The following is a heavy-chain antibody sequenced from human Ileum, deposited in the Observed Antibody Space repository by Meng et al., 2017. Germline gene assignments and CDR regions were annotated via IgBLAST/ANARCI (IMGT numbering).Heavy chain of an antibody. CDR1: SGSSSSNTY. Sequence: QVRRQESGPGLVRPSGTLSLTCAVSSGSSSSNTYWSWVRQPPGKGLDWIGQISHSGSAYYNPSLKSRVTMSVDKSKSQFSLMLTSVTAADTAIYYCARHGGYSQDFWGQGTLVTVSS. CDR2: ISHSGSA. V-gene: IGHV4-4*02. D-gene: IGHD4-23*01. J-gene: IGHJ4*02. CDR3: ARHGGYSQDF.